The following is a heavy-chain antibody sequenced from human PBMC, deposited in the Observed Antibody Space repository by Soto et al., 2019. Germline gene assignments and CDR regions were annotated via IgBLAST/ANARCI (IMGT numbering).Heavy chain of an antibody. J-gene: IGHJ4*02. CDR3: ARAEEIYDIMTATPRPAPIDY. Sequence: QVQLQESGPGLVKPSQTLSLTCTVSGGSISSGGYYWSWIRQHPGKGLEWIGYIYYSGSTYYNPALKRRVTRSVDTSKNQFSLKLSSVTAGDTAVYYCARAEEIYDIMTATPRPAPIDYWGQGTLITVSS. CDR2: IYYSGST. V-gene: IGHV4-31*03. D-gene: IGHD3-9*01. CDR1: GGSISSGGYY.